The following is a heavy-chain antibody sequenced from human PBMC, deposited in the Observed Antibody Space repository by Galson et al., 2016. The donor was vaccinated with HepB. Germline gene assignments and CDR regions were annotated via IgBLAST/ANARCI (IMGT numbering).Heavy chain of an antibody. CDR2: IYSGDST. D-gene: IGHD6-19*01. J-gene: IGHJ5*02. V-gene: IGHV3-53*01. CDR1: GFTVSSTF. CDR3: ARGKAVTGSDPLDP. Sequence: SLRLSCAASGFTVSSTFMTWVRQAPGKGLEWASVIYSGDSTNYADSVKGRFTISRDNSKNTLYLQMNGLRVEDTAVYYCARGKAVTGSDPLDPWGQGTLVTVSS.